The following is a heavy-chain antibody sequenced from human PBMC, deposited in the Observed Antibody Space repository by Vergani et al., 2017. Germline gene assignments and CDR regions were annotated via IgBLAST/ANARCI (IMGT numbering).Heavy chain of an antibody. CDR1: GGTFSSYA. D-gene: IGHD2-21*01. V-gene: IGHV1-69*01. CDR2: IIPIFGTA. CDR3: AREGGRVIAIHEWYFDL. J-gene: IGHJ2*01. Sequence: QVQLVQSGAEVKKPGSSVKVSCKASGGTFSSYAISWVRQAPGQGLEWMGGIIPIFGTANYAQKFQARVTITADESTSTAYMELSSLRSEDTAVYYCAREGGRVIAIHEWYFDLWGRGTLVTVSS.